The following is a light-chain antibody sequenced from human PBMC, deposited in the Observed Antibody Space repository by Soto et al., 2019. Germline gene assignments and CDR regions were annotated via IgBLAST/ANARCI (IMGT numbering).Light chain of an antibody. V-gene: IGLV2-8*01. CDR2: EVT. CDR1: SSDVGAYKY. Sequence: QSALTQPPSASGSPGQSVTISCTGTSSDVGAYKYVSWYQQYPGKAPKLMIYEVTKRPSGVPDRFSGSKSGNTASLTVSGIQAEDEADYYGTSYVGNDIWVFGGGTKVTVL. CDR3: TSYVGNDIWV. J-gene: IGLJ3*02.